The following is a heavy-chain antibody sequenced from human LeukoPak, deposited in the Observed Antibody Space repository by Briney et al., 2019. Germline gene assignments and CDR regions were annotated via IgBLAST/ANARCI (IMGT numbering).Heavy chain of an antibody. CDR1: GFTFNDHY. CDR3: ARGALYHMDV. V-gene: IGHV3-23*01. CDR2: IVGGDGGT. J-gene: IGHJ6*03. Sequence: GGSLRLSCATSGFTFNDHYLAWVRQAPGKGLEWVSGIVGGDGGTYYADSEKGRFIISRDNSKNTLYVQMNSLRAEDTAVYYCARGALYHMDVWGKGTTVTISS.